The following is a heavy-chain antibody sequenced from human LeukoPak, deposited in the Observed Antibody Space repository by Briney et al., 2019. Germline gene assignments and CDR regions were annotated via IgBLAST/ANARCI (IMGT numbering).Heavy chain of an antibody. CDR1: GFSLSTRGVC. Sequence: SGPALVKPTQTLTLTGTFSGFSLSTRGVCVSWIRQPPGKALEWLACVAWDDDKYYSTSLKTRLTISKDTSKNQVVLTMTNMDPEDTATYYCARTTSSTSFNFDYWGQGTLVTVSS. D-gene: IGHD2-2*01. CDR2: VAWDDDK. V-gene: IGHV2-70*11. CDR3: ARTTSSTSFNFDY. J-gene: IGHJ4*02.